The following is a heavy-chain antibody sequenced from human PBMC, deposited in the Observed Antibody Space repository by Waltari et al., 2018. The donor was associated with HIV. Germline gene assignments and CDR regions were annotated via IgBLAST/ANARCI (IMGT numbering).Heavy chain of an antibody. Sequence: QVHLVESGGDLVKPGGPLRLSCVGSGFTFSDYYMTWIRQAPGRGLEGVSYISVRSAYTNYGDSVKGRFTMSRDDAKKSLFLQINSLRPEDTAVYYCARVARGLRQGSFDIWGQGTMVTVSS. CDR1: GFTFSDYY. CDR3: ARVARGLRQGSFDI. CDR2: ISVRSAYT. V-gene: IGHV3-11*05. J-gene: IGHJ3*02. D-gene: IGHD2-15*01.